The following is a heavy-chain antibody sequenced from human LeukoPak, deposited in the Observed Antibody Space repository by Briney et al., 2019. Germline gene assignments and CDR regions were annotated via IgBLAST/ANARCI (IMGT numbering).Heavy chain of an antibody. J-gene: IGHJ3*02. Sequence: ASVKVSCKASGYTFTSYYMHWVRQAPGQGLEWMGGIIPIFGTANYAQKFQGRVTITTDESTSTAYMELSSLRSEDTAVYYCARDNRKNVLRYFDWSDAFDIWGQGTMVTVSS. CDR2: IIPIFGTA. CDR1: GYTFTSYY. CDR3: ARDNRKNVLRYFDWSDAFDI. D-gene: IGHD3-9*01. V-gene: IGHV1-69*05.